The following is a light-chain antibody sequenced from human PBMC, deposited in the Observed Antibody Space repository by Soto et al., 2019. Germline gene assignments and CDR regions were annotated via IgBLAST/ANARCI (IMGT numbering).Light chain of an antibody. Sequence: QSALTQPRSVSGSPGQSVTISCTGTSGDVGGYDYVSWYQQHADKAPNLIIYDVTKRPSGVPDRFSGSKSGNTASLTISGLQAEDEADSYCATWDSSLSGVVFGGGTKLTVL. CDR1: SGDVGGYDY. J-gene: IGLJ2*01. V-gene: IGLV2-11*01. CDR3: ATWDSSLSGVV. CDR2: DVT.